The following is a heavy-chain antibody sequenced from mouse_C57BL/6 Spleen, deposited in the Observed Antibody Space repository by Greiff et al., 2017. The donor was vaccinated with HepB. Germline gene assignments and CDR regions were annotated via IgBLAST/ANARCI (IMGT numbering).Heavy chain of an antibody. CDR2: IRSKSSNYAT. D-gene: IGHD2-4*01. V-gene: IGHV10-3*01. CDR3: VRGGGYYDYDYFDY. Sequence: EVHLVESGGGLVQPKGSLKLSCAASGFTFNTYAMHWVRQAPGKGLEWVARIRSKSSNYATYYADSVKDRFTISRDDSQSMLYLQMNNLKTEDTAMYYCVRGGGYYDYDYFDYWGQGTTLTVSS. J-gene: IGHJ2*01. CDR1: GFTFNTYA.